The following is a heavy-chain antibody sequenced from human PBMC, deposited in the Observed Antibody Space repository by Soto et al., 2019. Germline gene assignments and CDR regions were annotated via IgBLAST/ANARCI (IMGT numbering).Heavy chain of an antibody. D-gene: IGHD2-2*01. CDR2: INSDGSST. CDR1: GFTFSSYW. V-gene: IGHV3-74*01. CDR3: ARGSRQQGTNYYYYGMDV. J-gene: IGHJ6*02. Sequence: GGSLRLSCAASGFTFSSYWMHWVRQALGKGLVWVSRINSDGSSTSYADSVKGRFTISRDNAKNTLYLQMNSLRAEDTAVYYCARGSRQQGTNYYYYGMDVWGQGTTVTVSS.